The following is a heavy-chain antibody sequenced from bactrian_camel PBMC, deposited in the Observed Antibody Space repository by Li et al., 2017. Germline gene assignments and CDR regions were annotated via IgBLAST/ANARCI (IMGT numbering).Heavy chain of an antibody. CDR3: AAESGGSVVRGDFCFPNY. Sequence: HVQLVESGGGSVQAGGSLRLSCAASGHTYNYNFMAWFRQAPGKEREGVAAIDDYGGTRYADSVKGRFKISKDDAKNTMFLQMDSLQPEDTAMYFCAAESGGSVVRGDFCFPNYWGQGTQVTFS. V-gene: IGHV3S53*01. CDR1: GHTYNYNF. J-gene: IGHJ4*01. CDR2: IDDYGGT. D-gene: IGHD2*01.